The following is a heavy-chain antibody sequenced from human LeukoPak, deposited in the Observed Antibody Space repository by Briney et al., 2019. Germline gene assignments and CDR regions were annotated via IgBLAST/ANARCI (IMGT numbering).Heavy chain of an antibody. V-gene: IGHV1-8*03. CDR3: ARDAEASSSWYPFDY. J-gene: IGHJ4*02. CDR1: GYSFTNYD. Sequence: ASVKVSCKASGYSFTNYDINWVRQATGQGLEWMGWVNPKSGDTGYSQKFQGRVFITRDTSINTAYMELSSLRSEDTAVYYCARDAEASSSWYPFDYWGQGTLVTVSS. CDR2: VNPKSGDT. D-gene: IGHD6-13*01.